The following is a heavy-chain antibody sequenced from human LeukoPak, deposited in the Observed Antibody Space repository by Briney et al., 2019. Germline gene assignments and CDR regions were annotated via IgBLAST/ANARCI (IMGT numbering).Heavy chain of an antibody. CDR1: GGTFSSHA. D-gene: IGHD5-12*01. CDR3: ARGDSGYDYGFDN. J-gene: IGHJ4*02. Sequence: SVKVSCKASGGTFSSHAISWVRQAPGQGLEWVGGIIPIFGTTNYAQKFQGRVTITTDESTSTGYMELKSLRSDDTAVYYCARGDSGYDYGFDNWGQGTLVTVSS. V-gene: IGHV1-69*05. CDR2: IIPIFGTT.